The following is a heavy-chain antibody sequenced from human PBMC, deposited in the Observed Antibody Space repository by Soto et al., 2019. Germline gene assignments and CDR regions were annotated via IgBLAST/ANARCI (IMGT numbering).Heavy chain of an antibody. CDR2: INHSGST. CDR1: GGSFSGYY. J-gene: IGHJ6*03. Sequence: SETLSLTCAVYGGSFSGYYWSWIRQPPGKGLEWIGEINHSGSTNYNPSLKSRVTISVDTSKNQFSLKLSSVTAADTAVYYCARPPYYDFWSGPQGYYYYYLDVWGKGTTVTVSS. CDR3: ARPPYYDFWSGPQGYYYYYLDV. V-gene: IGHV4-34*01. D-gene: IGHD3-3*01.